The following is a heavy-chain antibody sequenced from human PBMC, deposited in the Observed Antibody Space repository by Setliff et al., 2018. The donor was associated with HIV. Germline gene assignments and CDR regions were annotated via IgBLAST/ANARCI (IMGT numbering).Heavy chain of an antibody. J-gene: IGHJ3*02. V-gene: IGHV3-43*01. D-gene: IGHD2-21*01. CDR2: ISWDGGST. CDR3: AKLLGNGGNSDPFDI. Sequence: PGGSLRLSCAASGFTFDHYTMHWVRQAPGKSLEWVSLISWDGGSTYYADSVKGRFTISRDNSKESLYLQMNSLTTEDTALYYCAKLLGNGGNSDPFDIWGQGTTVTVSS. CDR1: GFTFDHYT.